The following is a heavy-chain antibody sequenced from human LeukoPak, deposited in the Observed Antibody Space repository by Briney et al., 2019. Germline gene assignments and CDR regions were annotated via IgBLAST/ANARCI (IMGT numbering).Heavy chain of an antibody. J-gene: IGHJ4*02. Sequence: GGSLRLSCAASGFTFSSYGMHWVRQAPGKGLEWVAVISSDGSNKYYADSVKGRFTISRDNSKNTLYLQMNSLRAEDTAVYYCAEDYGDFQNFDYWGQGTLVTVSS. CDR1: GFTFSSYG. CDR3: AEDYGDFQNFDY. V-gene: IGHV3-30*18. CDR2: ISSDGSNK. D-gene: IGHD4-17*01.